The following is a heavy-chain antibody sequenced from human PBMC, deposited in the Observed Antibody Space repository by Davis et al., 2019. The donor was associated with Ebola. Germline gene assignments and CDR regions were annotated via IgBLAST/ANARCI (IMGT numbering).Heavy chain of an antibody. CDR1: GYSFTSYW. V-gene: IGHV5-10-1*01. D-gene: IGHD2-15*01. Sequence: GESLKISCKGSGYSFTSYWISWVRQMPGKGLEWMGRIDPSDSYTNYSPSFQGHVTISADKSISTAYLQWSSLKASDTAMYYCARHAYCSGGSCLGNGMDVWGQGTTVTVSS. CDR2: IDPSDSYT. J-gene: IGHJ6*02. CDR3: ARHAYCSGGSCLGNGMDV.